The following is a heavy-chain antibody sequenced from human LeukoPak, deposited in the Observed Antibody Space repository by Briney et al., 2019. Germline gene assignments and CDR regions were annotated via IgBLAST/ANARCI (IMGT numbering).Heavy chain of an antibody. CDR1: GFTLSSYA. CDR3: AREMVEGISPLDY. J-gene: IGHJ4*02. CDR2: ISSNGGST. Sequence: GGSLRLSCAASGFTLSSYAMHWVRQAPGKGLEYVSAISSNGGSTYYANSVKGRFTISRDNSKNTLYLQMGSLRAEDMAVYYCAREMVEGISPLDYWGQGTLVTVSS. V-gene: IGHV3-64*01. D-gene: IGHD6-13*01.